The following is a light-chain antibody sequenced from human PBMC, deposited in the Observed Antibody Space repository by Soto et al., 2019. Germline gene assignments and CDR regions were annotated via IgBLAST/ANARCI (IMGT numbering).Light chain of an antibody. J-gene: IGKJ1*01. Sequence: EIVLTESPGTXSXXPXXXXXXXXSASQSVNSNYLAWHQQKPGQAPRLLIYGVSSRATGIPDRFSGSGSGTDFTLTISRLEPEDFAVYYCQQYGSSARTFGQGTKVDI. V-gene: IGKV3-20*01. CDR1: QSVNSNY. CDR2: GVS. CDR3: QQYGSSART.